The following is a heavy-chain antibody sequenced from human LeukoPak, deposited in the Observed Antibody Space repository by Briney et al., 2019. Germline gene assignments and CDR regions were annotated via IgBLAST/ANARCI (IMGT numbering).Heavy chain of an antibody. V-gene: IGHV3-23*01. D-gene: IGHD3-9*01. CDR2: ITGSGGGT. CDR1: GFTFSNYA. CDR3: AKWGDYDVLTGYYDPDY. Sequence: LSGGSLRLSCAASGFTFSNYAMSWVRQAPGKGLEWVSAITGSGGGTYYADSVKGRFTISRDNSENTLYLQMNSLRAEDTAVYYCAKWGDYDVLTGYYDPDYWGQGTLVTVSS. J-gene: IGHJ4*02.